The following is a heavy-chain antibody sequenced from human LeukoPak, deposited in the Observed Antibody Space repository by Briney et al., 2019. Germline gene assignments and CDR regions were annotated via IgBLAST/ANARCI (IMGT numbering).Heavy chain of an antibody. CDR2: IYSGGST. J-gene: IGHJ4*02. CDR3: AVGGEYHKYYFDY. D-gene: IGHD3-10*01. CDR1: GFTVTSNY. Sequence: GSLRLSCAASGFTVTSNYMSWVRQAPGKGLEWVSVIYSGGSTYYADSVKGRITISRDNSKNTLYLQMNSLRAEDTAVYYCAVGGEYHKYYFDYWGQGTLVTVSS. V-gene: IGHV3-53*01.